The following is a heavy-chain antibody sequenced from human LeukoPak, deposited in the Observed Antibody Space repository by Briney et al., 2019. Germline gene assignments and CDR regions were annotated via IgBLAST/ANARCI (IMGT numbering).Heavy chain of an antibody. D-gene: IGHD3-22*01. CDR1: GYSFTSDW. J-gene: IGHJ6*02. Sequence: GESLKISCKGSGYSFTSDWIGWVRQMPGKGLEWMGIIYPGDSDTRYSPSFQGQVTISADKSISTAYLQWSSLKASDTAMYYCARHGDSSGYYPYYYGMDVWGQGTTVTVSS. CDR2: IYPGDSDT. CDR3: ARHGDSSGYYPYYYGMDV. V-gene: IGHV5-51*01.